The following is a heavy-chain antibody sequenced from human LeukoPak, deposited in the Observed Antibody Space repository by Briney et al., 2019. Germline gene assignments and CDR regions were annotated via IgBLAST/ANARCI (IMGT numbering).Heavy chain of an antibody. D-gene: IGHD2-15*01. V-gene: IGHV4-30-2*01. Sequence: SETLSLTCAVSGGSISNGGYSWSWIRQPPGKGLEWIGYIYHSGSTYYNPSLQSRVTISVDGSKNQFSLRLSSVTAADTAVYYCARDGSFSAFEIWGQGTMVTVSS. J-gene: IGHJ3*02. CDR2: IYHSGST. CDR3: ARDGSFSAFEI. CDR1: GGSISNGGYS.